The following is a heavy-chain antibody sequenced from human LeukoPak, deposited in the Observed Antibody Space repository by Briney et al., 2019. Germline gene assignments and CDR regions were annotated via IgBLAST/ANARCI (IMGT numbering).Heavy chain of an antibody. J-gene: IGHJ4*02. CDR2: IYTSGST. Sequence: SETLSLTCTVSGGSISSYYWSWIRQPAGKGLEWIGRIYTSGSTNYNASLKSRVTISVDTSKNQFSLKLSSVTAADTAVYYCARDSNYCSSTSCYREYFDYWGQGTLVTVSS. D-gene: IGHD2-2*01. V-gene: IGHV4-4*07. CDR3: ARDSNYCSSTSCYREYFDY. CDR1: GGSISSYY.